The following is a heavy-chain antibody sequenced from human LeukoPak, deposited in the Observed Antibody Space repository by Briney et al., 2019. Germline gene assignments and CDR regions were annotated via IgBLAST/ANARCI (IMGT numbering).Heavy chain of an antibody. Sequence: ASVKVSCKASGYTFTGYYMHWVRQAPGQGLEWMGWINPNSGGTNYAQKFQGRVTMTRDTSISTAYMELSRLRSDDTAVYYCASFTRTMIVVVTPDDAFDIWGQGTMVTVSS. CDR3: ASFTRTMIVVVTPDDAFDI. CDR1: GYTFTGYY. D-gene: IGHD3-22*01. CDR2: INPNSGGT. V-gene: IGHV1-2*02. J-gene: IGHJ3*02.